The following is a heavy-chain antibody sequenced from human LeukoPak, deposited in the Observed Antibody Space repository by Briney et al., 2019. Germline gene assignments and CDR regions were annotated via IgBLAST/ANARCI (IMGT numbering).Heavy chain of an antibody. V-gene: IGHV1-69*05. D-gene: IGHD1-26*01. CDR2: IIPIFGTA. J-gene: IGHJ4*02. Sequence: XAXXXGLEXXXGIIPIFGTANYAQKFQGRVTITTDESTSTAYMELSSLRSEDTAVYYCASWRELLSSYEDYWGQGTLVTVSS. CDR3: ASWRELLSSYEDY.